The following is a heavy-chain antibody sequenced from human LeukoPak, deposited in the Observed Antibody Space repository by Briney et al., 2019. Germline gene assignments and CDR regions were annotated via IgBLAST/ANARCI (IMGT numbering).Heavy chain of an antibody. D-gene: IGHD2-2*01. CDR2: ISGSGGST. CDR3: AKEGCTRCTPFVDY. V-gene: IGHV3-23*01. CDR1: GFTFSSYA. J-gene: IGHJ4*02. Sequence: PGGSLRLSCAASGFTFSSYAMSWVRQAPGKGLEGVSAISGSGGSTYYADSVEGRFTISRDNSKNTLYLQMNSLRAEDTAVYYCAKEGCTRCTPFVDYWGQGILVTVSS.